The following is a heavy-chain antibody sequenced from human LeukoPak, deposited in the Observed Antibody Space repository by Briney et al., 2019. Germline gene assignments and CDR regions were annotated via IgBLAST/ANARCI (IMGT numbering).Heavy chain of an antibody. CDR1: GFTVSYSY. J-gene: IGHJ4*02. CDR2: LYSGGST. D-gene: IGHD3-22*01. V-gene: IGHV3-53*01. CDR3: AKTSDYYFSFDS. Sequence: PGGSLRLSCAASGFTVSYSYMTWVRQAPGRGLEWVSTLYSGGSTYYADSVKGRFTISRDSSKNTLYLQMNSLRAEDTAVYYCAKTSDYYFSFDSWGQGTLVTVSS.